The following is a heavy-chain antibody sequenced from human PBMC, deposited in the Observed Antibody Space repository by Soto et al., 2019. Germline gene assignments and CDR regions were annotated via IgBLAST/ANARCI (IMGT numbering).Heavy chain of an antibody. Sequence: PSETLSLTCTVSGGSISSGGYYWSWIRQHPGKGLEWIGYIYYSGSTYYNPSLKSRVTISVDTSKNQFSLKLSSVTAADTAVFFWAREGSYGWIAVDGWGQETL. CDR2: IYYSGST. J-gene: IGHJ4*02. D-gene: IGHD2-2*03. CDR1: GGSISSGGYY. V-gene: IGHV4-31*03. CDR3: AREGSYGWIAVDG.